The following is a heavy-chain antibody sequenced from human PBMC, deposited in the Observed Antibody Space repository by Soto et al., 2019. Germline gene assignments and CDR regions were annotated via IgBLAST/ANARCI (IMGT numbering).Heavy chain of an antibody. CDR2: IVVGSDNT. J-gene: IGHJ3*02. CDR1: GFTFTNSA. V-gene: IGHV1-58*01. D-gene: IGHD6-19*01. CDR3: AKEAGYSSGGLDAFDI. Sequence: GASVKVSCKTSGFTFTNSAVEWVRQARGQRLEWIGWIVVGSDNTNYAQKFQDRVTITRDLSTHTIYMDFRSLKSEDTAVYYCAKEAGYSSGGLDAFDIWGQGTMVTVSS.